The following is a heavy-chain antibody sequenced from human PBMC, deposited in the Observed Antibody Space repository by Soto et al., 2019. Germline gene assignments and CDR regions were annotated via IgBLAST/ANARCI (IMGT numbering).Heavy chain of an antibody. Sequence: GESLKISCKGSGYSFTSYWIGWVRQMPGKGLEWMGIIYPGDSDTRYSPSFQGQVTISADKSISTAYLQWSSLKASDTAMYYCATDVVTMVRGVPDFEFGYWGQGTLVTVSS. J-gene: IGHJ4*02. D-gene: IGHD3-10*01. CDR1: GYSFTSYW. CDR2: IYPGDSDT. V-gene: IGHV5-51*01. CDR3: ATDVVTMVRGVPDFEFGY.